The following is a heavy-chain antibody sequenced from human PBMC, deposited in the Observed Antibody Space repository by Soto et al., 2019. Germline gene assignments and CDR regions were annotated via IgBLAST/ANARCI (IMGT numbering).Heavy chain of an antibody. CDR3: AKSQWSGELQTFDD. J-gene: IGHJ4*02. CDR2: ITGSSGST. CDR1: GFTFSSYA. D-gene: IGHD3-3*01. Sequence: GGSLRLSCAASGFTFSSYAMTWVRQAPGRGLEWVSGITGSSGSTYYADSVKGRFTISRDISKNTLYLQMNSLRAEDTAVYYCAKSQWSGELQTFDDWGQGTLVTVSS. V-gene: IGHV3-23*01.